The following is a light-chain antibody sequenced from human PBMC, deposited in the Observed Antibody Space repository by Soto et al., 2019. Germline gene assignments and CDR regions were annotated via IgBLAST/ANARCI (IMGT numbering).Light chain of an antibody. Sequence: EIVLTQSPGTLSLSPGERATLSCRASQNVDSNYLAWYQQKPGQAPWIIIFGASGRATGIPDRFSCSGSGTDFTLTISRLDPEDFAVYYCQQYGSLSWTFGQGTKVDIK. J-gene: IGKJ1*01. V-gene: IGKV3-20*01. CDR1: QNVDSNY. CDR3: QQYGSLSWT. CDR2: GAS.